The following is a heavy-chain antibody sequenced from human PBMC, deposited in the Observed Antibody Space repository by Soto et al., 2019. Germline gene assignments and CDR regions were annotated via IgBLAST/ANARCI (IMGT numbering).Heavy chain of an antibody. CDR1: GGSISSGGYY. J-gene: IGHJ4*02. V-gene: IGHV4-31*03. CDR3: ARRRGITMVRGVYYFDY. Sequence: PSETLSLTCTVSGGSISSGGYYWSWIRQHPGKGLEWIGYIYYSGSTYYNPSLKSRVTISVDTSKNQFSLKLSSVTAADTAVYYCARRRGITMVRGVYYFDYWGQGTLVTVSS. D-gene: IGHD3-10*01. CDR2: IYYSGST.